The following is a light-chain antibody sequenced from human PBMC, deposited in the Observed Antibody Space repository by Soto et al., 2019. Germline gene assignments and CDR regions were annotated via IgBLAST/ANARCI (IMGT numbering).Light chain of an antibody. CDR3: LQDYGDSWT. CDR2: AAS. V-gene: IGKV1-6*01. CDR1: HGIGSD. Sequence: AIQMSQSPSSVSATVGDRVTITCRSGHGIGSDVSCYQQKPGQAPKLVIYAASNLYTGVPSRFSGRRSGTEFTLTISSLQPEDFASYYCLQDYGDSWTFGQGTNVDI. J-gene: IGKJ1*01.